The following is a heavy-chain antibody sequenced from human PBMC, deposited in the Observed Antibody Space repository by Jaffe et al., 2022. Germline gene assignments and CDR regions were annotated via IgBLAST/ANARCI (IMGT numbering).Heavy chain of an antibody. CDR2: ISWNSGSI. V-gene: IGHV3-9*01. CDR1: GFTFDDYA. Sequence: EVQLVESGGGLVQPGRSLRLSCAASGFTFDDYAMHWVRQAPGKGLEWVSGISWNSGSIGYADSVKGRFTISRDNAKNSLYLQMNSLRAEDTALYYCAKGPIRFLEWNYGDYWGQGTLVTVSS. CDR3: AKGPIRFLEWNYGDY. J-gene: IGHJ4*02. D-gene: IGHD3-3*01.